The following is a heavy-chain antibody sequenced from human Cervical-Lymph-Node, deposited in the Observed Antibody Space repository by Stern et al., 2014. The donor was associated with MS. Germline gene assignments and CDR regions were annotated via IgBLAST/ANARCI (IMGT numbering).Heavy chain of an antibody. J-gene: IGHJ3*01. CDR1: GASFTDNY. CDR3: ARERKVERSARVFVSFDV. V-gene: IGHV4-34*01. Sequence: QVQLQQWGAGLLRPSETLSLTCAVHGASFTDNYWSWIRQTPGKGLEWIGEINHSGKTHHNPSLMSRVTLSVDTSTNQLSLKLHSVTAADTAVYYCARERKVERSARVFVSFDVWGQGTLLTVSS. D-gene: IGHD1-1*01. CDR2: INHSGKT.